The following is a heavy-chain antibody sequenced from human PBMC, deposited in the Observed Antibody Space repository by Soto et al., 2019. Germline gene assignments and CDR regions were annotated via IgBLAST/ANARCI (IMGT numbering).Heavy chain of an antibody. CDR2: VYTNGNT. Sequence: EVQVMESGGDLVQPGGSLRLSCEAAGFTVSRNYMSWVRQAPGKGLECVSVVYTNGNTYFADSVKGRFTVSRDNSRNTLYLQMNSLRVEDTAVYFCARSAAVIVGYAVDTSGPGTMVTVSS. V-gene: IGHV3-66*01. CDR3: ARSAAVIVGYAVDT. CDR1: GFTVSRNY. D-gene: IGHD3-22*01. J-gene: IGHJ3*02.